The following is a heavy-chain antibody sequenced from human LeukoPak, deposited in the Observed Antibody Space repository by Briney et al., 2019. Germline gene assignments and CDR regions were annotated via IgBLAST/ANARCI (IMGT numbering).Heavy chain of an antibody. J-gene: IGHJ4*02. V-gene: IGHV3-23*01. CDR1: GFTFSSYA. D-gene: IGHD2-2*01. Sequence: PGGSLRLSCAASGFTFSSYAMNWVRQAPGKGLEWVSAISATGGSTYYADSVKGRFTISRDNSKDTLYLQINSLRAEDTAVYYCAKSLTGYCTSTSCVHLDYWGQGTLVTVSS. CDR3: AKSLTGYCTSTSCVHLDY. CDR2: ISATGGST.